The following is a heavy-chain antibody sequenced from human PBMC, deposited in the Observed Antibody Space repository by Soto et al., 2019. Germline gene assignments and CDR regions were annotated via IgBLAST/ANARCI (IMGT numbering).Heavy chain of an antibody. D-gene: IGHD6-19*01. CDR2: IYPGDSET. V-gene: IGHV5-51*01. CDR3: ARQSYTSGCYDY. CDR1: GWSFTTSW. Sequence: GESLKISCQGSGWSFTTSWIGWVRQMPGKGLEWMGMIYPGDSETRYSPSFQGQVTISADKSISTAYLQWSSLKASDTAMYYCARQSYTSGCYDYWGQGTLVTVSS. J-gene: IGHJ4*02.